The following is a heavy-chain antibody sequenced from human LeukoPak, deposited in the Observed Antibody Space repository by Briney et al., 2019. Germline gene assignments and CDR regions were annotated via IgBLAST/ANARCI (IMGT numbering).Heavy chain of an antibody. CDR3: ARGRGDIVVVPAATKIDY. V-gene: IGHV4-34*01. J-gene: IGHJ4*02. CDR1: GGSFSGYY. Sequence: PSETLSLTCAVYGGSFSGYYWSWLRQPPGKGLEWIGEINHSGSTNYNPSLKSRVTISVDTSKNQFSLKLSSVTAADTAVYYCARGRGDIVVVPAATKIDYWGQGTLVTVSS. CDR2: INHSGST. D-gene: IGHD2-2*01.